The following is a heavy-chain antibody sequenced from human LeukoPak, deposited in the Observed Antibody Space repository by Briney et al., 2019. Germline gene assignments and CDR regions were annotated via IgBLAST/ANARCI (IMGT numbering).Heavy chain of an antibody. CDR3: ARDSVNYDFWSGYLVNYYYYYYMDV. V-gene: IGHV3-30*17. J-gene: IGHJ6*03. CDR2: ISYDGSNK. D-gene: IGHD3-3*01. Sequence: GGSLRLSCAASGFTFSSYAMHWVRQAPGKGLEWVAVISYDGSNKYYADSVKGRFTISRDNSKNTLYLQMNSLRAEDTAVYYCARDSVNYDFWSGYLVNYYYYYYMDVWGKGTTVTVSS. CDR1: GFTFSSYA.